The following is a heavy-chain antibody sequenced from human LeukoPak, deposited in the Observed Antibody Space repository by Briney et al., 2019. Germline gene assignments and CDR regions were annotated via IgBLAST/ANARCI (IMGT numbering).Heavy chain of an antibody. CDR3: AKKFPNSSSSFYFDS. CDR1: GFTLINYG. Sequence: PGGSLRLSCGASGFTLINYGMSWLRQAPGKGLEWVSAISDSGSTYYADSVKGRFTISRDNSKNTLYLQMNSLRAEDTAVYYCAKKFPNSSSSFYFDSWGQGTLVTVSS. V-gene: IGHV3-23*05. CDR2: ISDSGST. J-gene: IGHJ4*02. D-gene: IGHD6-6*01.